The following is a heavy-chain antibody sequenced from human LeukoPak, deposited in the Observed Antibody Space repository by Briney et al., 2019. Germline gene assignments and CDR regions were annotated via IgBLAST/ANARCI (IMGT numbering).Heavy chain of an antibody. CDR2: INPSGGST. CDR3: ARAIAAAGAVEEYFQH. J-gene: IGHJ1*01. V-gene: IGHV1-46*01. CDR1: GYTLTELS. Sequence: ASVKVSCKVSGYTLTELSMHWVRQAPGQGLEWMGIINPSGGSTSYAQKFQGRVTMTRDTSTSTVYMELSSLRSEDTAVYYCARAIAAAGAVEEYFQHWGQGTLVTVSS. D-gene: IGHD6-13*01.